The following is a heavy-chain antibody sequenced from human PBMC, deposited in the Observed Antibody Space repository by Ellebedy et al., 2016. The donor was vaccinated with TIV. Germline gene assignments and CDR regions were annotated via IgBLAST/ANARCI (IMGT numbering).Heavy chain of an antibody. CDR2: INVGGDT. V-gene: IGHV4-39*01. Sequence: SETLSLTXTVSGGSISRSDFYWGWIRQPPGKGLEWIASINVGGDTGFNSSLKSRVTISADTSRNQVSLKLSSVTAADTAFYYCARAPPTSGTLFYWGQGTLVTVSS. CDR3: ARAPPTSGTLFY. D-gene: IGHD3-10*01. CDR1: GGSISRSDFY. J-gene: IGHJ4*02.